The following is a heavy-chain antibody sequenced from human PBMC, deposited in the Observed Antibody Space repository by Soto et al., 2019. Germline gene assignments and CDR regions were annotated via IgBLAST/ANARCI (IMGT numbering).Heavy chain of an antibody. V-gene: IGHV3-74*01. CDR1: GFTFSSYW. CDR3: ARSIAVAGTAYYYYGMDV. CDR2: INSDGSST. Sequence: GGSLRPSCAASGFTFSSYWMHWVRQAPGKGLVWVSRINSDGSSTSYADSVKGRFTISRDNAKNTLYLQMNSLRAEDTAVYYCARSIAVAGTAYYYYGMDVWGQGTTVTVSS. J-gene: IGHJ6*02. D-gene: IGHD6-19*01.